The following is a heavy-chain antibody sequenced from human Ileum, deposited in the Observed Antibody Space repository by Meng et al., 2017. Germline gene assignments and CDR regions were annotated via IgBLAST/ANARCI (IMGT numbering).Heavy chain of an antibody. D-gene: IGHD3-3*02. Sequence: QGESVQSGSWLKKPGATVKVSRKASGYTLTGYALNWVRQAPGQGLEWLGWIQTNTGNPTYAQGLTGRFVFSLDTSVSTAYLQISSLKAEDTAVYYCAREDHFWSGYFDYWGQGTLVTVSS. CDR2: IQTNTGNP. V-gene: IGHV7-4-1*02. CDR3: AREDHFWSGYFDY. CDR1: GYTLTGYA. J-gene: IGHJ4*02.